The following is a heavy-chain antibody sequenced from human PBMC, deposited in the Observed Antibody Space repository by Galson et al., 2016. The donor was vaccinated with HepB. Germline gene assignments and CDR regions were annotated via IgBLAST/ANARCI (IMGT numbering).Heavy chain of an antibody. CDR1: GFTVSSNY. J-gene: IGHJ5*01. Sequence: SLRLSCAASGFTVSSNYMTWVHQAPGKGLECVSIVYSGGSTSYADSVKGRFTISRDNARNSLYLQIMDLRVDDTSIYYCVRGRTIAAVTNWFDSWGQGTLVTVSS. CDR3: VRGRTIAAVTNWFDS. V-gene: IGHV3-66*01. D-gene: IGHD6-6*01. CDR2: VYSGGST.